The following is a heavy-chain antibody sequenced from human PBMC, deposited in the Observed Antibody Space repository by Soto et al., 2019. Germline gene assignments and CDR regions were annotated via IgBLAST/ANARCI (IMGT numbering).Heavy chain of an antibody. CDR2: IIPIFGTA. Sequence: SVKVSCKASGGTFSSYAIDWVRQAPGQGLEWMGGIIPIFGTANYAQKFHGRITITADESTNTAYMELRSLRSEDTAVYYCARGVHYDSSGYYYFYWGQGTLVTVSS. J-gene: IGHJ4*02. V-gene: IGHV1-69*13. CDR1: GGTFSSYA. D-gene: IGHD3-22*01. CDR3: ARGVHYDSSGYYYFY.